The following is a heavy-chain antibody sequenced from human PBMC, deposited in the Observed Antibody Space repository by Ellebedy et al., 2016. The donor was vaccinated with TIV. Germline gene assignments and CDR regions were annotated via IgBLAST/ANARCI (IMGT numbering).Heavy chain of an antibody. J-gene: IGHJ4*02. CDR2: INTNTWNP. CDR1: GYTFSNYA. Sequence: AASVKVSCKASGYTFSNYAMNWVRQAPGQGLEWMGWINTNTWNPTYAQGFTGRFVFSLDTSVSTAYLQISSLKAEDTAIYYCARHRSGWSHDCWGQGTLVTVSS. CDR3: ARHRSGWSHDC. V-gene: IGHV7-4-1*02. D-gene: IGHD6-19*01.